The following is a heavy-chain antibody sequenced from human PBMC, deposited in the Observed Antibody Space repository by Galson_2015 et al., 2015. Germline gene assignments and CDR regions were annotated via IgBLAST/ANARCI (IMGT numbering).Heavy chain of an antibody. D-gene: IGHD2-2*02. CDR2: INPSGGST. Sequence: SVKVSCKASGYTFTSYYMHWVRQAPGQGLEWMGIINPSGGSTSYAQKFQGRVTMTRDTSTSTVYMELSSLRSEDTAVYYCARDRYVVPAAIGGGYYYYYGMDVWGQGTTVTVSS. CDR1: GYTFTSYY. V-gene: IGHV1-46*01. J-gene: IGHJ6*02. CDR3: ARDRYVVPAAIGGGYYYYYGMDV.